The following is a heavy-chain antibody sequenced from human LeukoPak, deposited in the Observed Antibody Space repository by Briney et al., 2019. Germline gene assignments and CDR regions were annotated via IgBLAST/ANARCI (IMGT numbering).Heavy chain of an antibody. J-gene: IGHJ5*02. D-gene: IGHD3-3*01. Sequence: SETLSLTCAVYGGSFSGYYWSWIRQHPGKGLEWIGEINHSGSTNYNPSLKSRVTISVDTSKNQFSLKLSSVTAADTAVYYCARGEHVLRFLEWLLTFDPWGQGTLVTVSS. CDR3: ARGEHVLRFLEWLLTFDP. V-gene: IGHV4-34*01. CDR1: GGSFSGYY. CDR2: INHSGST.